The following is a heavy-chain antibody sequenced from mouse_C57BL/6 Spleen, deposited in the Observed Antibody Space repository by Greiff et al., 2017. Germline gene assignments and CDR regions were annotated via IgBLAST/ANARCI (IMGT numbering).Heavy chain of an antibody. J-gene: IGHJ4*01. Sequence: QVQLQQPGAELVKPGASVKLSCKASGYTFTSYWMQWVKQRPGQGLEWIGEIDPSDSYTNYNQQFKGKATLTVDTSSSTAYMQLSSLTSEDSAVYYCARSDSNYNAMDYWGQGTSVTVSS. D-gene: IGHD2-5*01. V-gene: IGHV1-50*01. CDR3: ARSDSNYNAMDY. CDR2: IDPSDSYT. CDR1: GYTFTSYW.